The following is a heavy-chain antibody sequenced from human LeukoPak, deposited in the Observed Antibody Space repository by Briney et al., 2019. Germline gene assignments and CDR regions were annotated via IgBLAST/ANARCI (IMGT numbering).Heavy chain of an antibody. CDR2: ISSSNYI. CDR3: ASEYNYNQFDY. J-gene: IGHJ4*02. Sequence: SGGSLRLSCAASGFTFSSYSMNWVRQAPGKGLEWVSSISSSNYIHYADSVKGRFTISRDNAKNSLYLQMNSLRAEDTAVYYCASEYNYNQFDYWGQGTLVTVSS. D-gene: IGHD1-20*01. V-gene: IGHV3-21*01. CDR1: GFTFSSYS.